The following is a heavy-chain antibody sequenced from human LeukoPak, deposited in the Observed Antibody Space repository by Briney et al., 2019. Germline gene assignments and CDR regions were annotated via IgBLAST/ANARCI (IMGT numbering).Heavy chain of an antibody. V-gene: IGHV1-24*01. CDR1: GYTLTELS. CDR2: FDPEDGET. J-gene: IGHJ4*02. CDR3: ATDLMAIDSGGYDFDY. D-gene: IGHD3-22*01. Sequence: ASVKVSCKVSGYTLTELSMHWVRQAPGKGLEWMGGFDPEDGETIYAQKFQGRVTMTEDTSTDTAYMELSSLRSEDTAVYYCATDLMAIDSGGYDFDYWGQGTLVTVSS.